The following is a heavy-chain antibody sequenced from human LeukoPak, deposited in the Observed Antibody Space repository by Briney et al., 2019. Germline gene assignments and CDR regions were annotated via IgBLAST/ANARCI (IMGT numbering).Heavy chain of an antibody. D-gene: IGHD3-10*01. J-gene: IGHJ4*02. V-gene: IGHV1-24*01. CDR3: ATLGPRLLWFGELYYFDY. CDR1: GGTFSSYA. Sequence: ASVKVSCKASGGTFSSYAISWVRQAPGKGLEWMGGFDPEDGETIYAQKFQGRVTMTEDTSTDTAYMELSSLRSEDTAVYYCATLGPRLLWFGELYYFDYWGQGTLVTVSS. CDR2: FDPEDGET.